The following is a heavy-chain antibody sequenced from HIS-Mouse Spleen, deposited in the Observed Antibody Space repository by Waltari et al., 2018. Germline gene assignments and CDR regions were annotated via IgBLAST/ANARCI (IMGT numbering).Heavy chain of an antibody. J-gene: IGHJ2*01. CDR2: IYYSGST. CDR3: AREIPYSSSWYDWYFDL. Sequence: QLQLQESGPGLVKPSETLSLTRTVSGGSISISGYYWGWIRQPPGKGLEWIGSIYYSGSTYYNPSLKSRVTISVDTSKNQFSLKLSSVTAADTAVYYCAREIPYSSSWYDWYFDLWGRGTLVTVSS. V-gene: IGHV4-39*07. D-gene: IGHD6-13*01. CDR1: GGSISISGYY.